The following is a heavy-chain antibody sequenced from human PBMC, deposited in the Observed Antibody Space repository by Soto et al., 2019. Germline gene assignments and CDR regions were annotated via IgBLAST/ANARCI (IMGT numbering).Heavy chain of an antibody. CDR1: GLTFSVSA. CDR2: TGLSGRTT. D-gene: IGHD1-20*01. J-gene: IGHJ4*02. CDR3: ATVHNTSRSFNF. V-gene: IGHV3-23*01. Sequence: EVQLLESGGGLVQPGGSLRLSCVASGLTFSVSAMTWVRQAPGKGLEWVSTTGLSGRTTYYEDSVKGRFAVSRDNSKNTLDLQMSSLRAEDTAVYYCATVHNTSRSFNFWGRGTLVTVSS.